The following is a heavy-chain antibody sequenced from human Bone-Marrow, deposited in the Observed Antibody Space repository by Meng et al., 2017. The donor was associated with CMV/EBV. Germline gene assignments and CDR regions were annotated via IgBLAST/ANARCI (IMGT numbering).Heavy chain of an antibody. Sequence: GESLKISCAASGFTFSSYAMHWVRQAPGKGLEWVAVMSYDGSNKYYADSVKGRFTISRDNSKNTLYLQINSLRAEDTAVYYCARDLTSWGQGTLVTVSS. J-gene: IGHJ4*02. CDR2: MSYDGSNK. CDR3: ARDLTS. CDR1: GFTFSSYA. D-gene: IGHD4/OR15-4a*01. V-gene: IGHV3-30-3*01.